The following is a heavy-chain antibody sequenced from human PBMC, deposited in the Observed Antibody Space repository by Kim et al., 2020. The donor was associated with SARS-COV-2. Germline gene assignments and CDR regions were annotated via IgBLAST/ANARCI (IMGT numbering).Heavy chain of an antibody. V-gene: IGHV3-48*03. CDR1: GFTFSNYE. J-gene: IGHJ4*02. CDR3: ARDQTGNLDY. CDR2: IDTTGSSI. Sequence: GGSLRLSCAASGFTFSNYEMNWVRQAPGKGLEWVSYIDTTGSSIYYADSVKGQFTTSRDNARNSMSLQMNSLSAEDTAVYYCARDQTGNLDYWGQGTLVTVSS.